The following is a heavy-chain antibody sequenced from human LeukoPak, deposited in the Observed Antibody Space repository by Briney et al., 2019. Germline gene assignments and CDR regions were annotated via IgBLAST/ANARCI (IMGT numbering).Heavy chain of an antibody. CDR2: SSGSDGSA. CDR3: AKDVEATITSGGYYFDH. J-gene: IGHJ4*02. CDR1: GFTFSSYW. D-gene: IGHD5-12*01. Sequence: GGSLRLSCAASGFTFSSYWMHWVRQAPGKGLVWVSSSSGSDGSAYYADSVKGRFTISRDTSRNSLYLRMHSLRPEDTAVYYCAKDVEATITSGGYYFDHWGQGALVTVSS. V-gene: IGHV3-23*01.